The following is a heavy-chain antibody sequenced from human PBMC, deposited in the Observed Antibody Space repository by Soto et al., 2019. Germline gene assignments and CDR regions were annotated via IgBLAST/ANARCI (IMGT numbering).Heavy chain of an antibody. D-gene: IGHD3-22*01. J-gene: IGHJ6*01. Sequence: QVQLVQSGAEVKKXXASVXXXXXXXGYXFTXYYMHWVRQAPGQGLEWMGWINPNSGGTNYAQKFQGWVTMTRDTSISTAYMELSRLRSDDTAVYYCARSAQYYYDSSGNYYYGMDVWGQGTTVTVSS. CDR3: ARSAQYYYDSSGNYYYGMDV. CDR1: GYXFTXYY. V-gene: IGHV1-2*04. CDR2: INPNSGGT.